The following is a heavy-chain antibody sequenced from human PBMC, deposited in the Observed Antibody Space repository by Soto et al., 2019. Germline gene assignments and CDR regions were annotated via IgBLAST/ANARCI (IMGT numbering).Heavy chain of an antibody. CDR3: ATVDISTWIDGMDV. J-gene: IGHJ6*02. V-gene: IGHV1-69*06. CDR1: GGTFSSYA. Sequence: QVQLVQSGAEVKKPGSSVKVSCKASGGTFSSYAISWVRQAPGQGLEWMGGTCPIFGTANYAQKFQGRVTISADKATSTAYMELSSLRSEDTAVYYCATVDISTWIDGMDVWGQGTTVTVSS. D-gene: IGHD6-13*01. CDR2: TCPIFGTA.